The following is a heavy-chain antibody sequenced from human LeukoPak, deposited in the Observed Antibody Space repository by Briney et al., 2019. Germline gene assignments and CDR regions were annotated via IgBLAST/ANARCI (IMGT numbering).Heavy chain of an antibody. CDR3: ARGGGMRSWYDFDY. CDR1: GFTFSSYA. Sequence: GGSLRLSCAASGFTFSSYAMSWVRQAPGKGLEFMANIKEAGSEKYYVDSVKGRFTISRDNDKNLVHLQMNSLRAEDTAVYYYARGGGMRSWYDFDYWGQGTLVTVSS. D-gene: IGHD6-13*01. CDR2: IKEAGSEK. J-gene: IGHJ4*02. V-gene: IGHV3-7*04.